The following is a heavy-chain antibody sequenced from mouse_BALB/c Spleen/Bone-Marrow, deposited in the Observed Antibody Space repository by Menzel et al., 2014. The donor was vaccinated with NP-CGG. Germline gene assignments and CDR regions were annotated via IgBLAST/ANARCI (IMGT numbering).Heavy chain of an antibody. CDR3: ARFRTTSAMDY. J-gene: IGHJ4*01. Sequence: EVQLQQSGPSLVKPSQTLSLPCFVTGDSITSGYWNWIRKFPGNKLEYMGYISYSGSTYYNPSLKSRITITRDPSKSQYYLQLDSVTAEDAATCYCARFRTTSAMDYWGQGTSVTVSS. V-gene: IGHV3-8*02. CDR2: ISYSGST. CDR1: GDSITSGY.